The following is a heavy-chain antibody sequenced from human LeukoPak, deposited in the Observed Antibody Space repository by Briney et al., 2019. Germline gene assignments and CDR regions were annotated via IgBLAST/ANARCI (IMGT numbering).Heavy chain of an antibody. D-gene: IGHD6-13*01. Sequence: PGRSLRLSCAASGFTFSSYGMHWVRRAPGKGLEWVAVIWYDGSNKYYADSVKGRFTISRDNSKNTLYPQMNSLRAEDTAVYYCATTEPGIAASWGQGTLVTVSS. J-gene: IGHJ5*02. CDR2: IWYDGSNK. CDR1: GFTFSSYG. CDR3: ATTEPGIAAS. V-gene: IGHV3-33*01.